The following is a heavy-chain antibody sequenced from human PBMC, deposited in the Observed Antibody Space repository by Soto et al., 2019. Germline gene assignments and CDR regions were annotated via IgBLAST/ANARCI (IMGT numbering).Heavy chain of an antibody. Sequence: QVQLVQSGAEVKKPGASVKVSCKASGYTFTSYGISWVRQAPGQGLEWMGWISAYNGNTNYAQKLQGRVNMTTKTSTRSAYMELRSLRSDDTAVYYCAREYYYDGTVYYFDYWGQGTLVTVSS. CDR3: AREYYYDGTVYYFDY. V-gene: IGHV1-18*01. CDR1: GYTFTSYG. J-gene: IGHJ4*02. CDR2: ISAYNGNT. D-gene: IGHD3-22*01.